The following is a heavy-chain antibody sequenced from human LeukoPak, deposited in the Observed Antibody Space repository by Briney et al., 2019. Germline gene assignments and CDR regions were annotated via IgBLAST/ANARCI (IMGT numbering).Heavy chain of an antibody. J-gene: IGHJ4*02. Sequence: RRASVKVSCKASGYTFTSYAMHWVRQAPGQRLEWMGWINAGNGNTKYSQKFQGRVTITRDTSASTAYMELSSLRSEDTAVYYCAREGADYYGSGSYYPFDYWGQGTLVTVSS. CDR1: GYTFTSYA. CDR2: INAGNGNT. CDR3: AREGADYYGSGSYYPFDY. V-gene: IGHV1-3*01. D-gene: IGHD3-10*01.